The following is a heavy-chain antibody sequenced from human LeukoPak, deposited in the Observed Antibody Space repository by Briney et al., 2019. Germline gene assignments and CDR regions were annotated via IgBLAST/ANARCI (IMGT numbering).Heavy chain of an antibody. CDR2: ISYDGSNK. CDR3: AKDKSVVVVAAEYFQH. Sequence: GGSLRLSCAASGFTFSSYGMHWVRQAPGKGLEWVVVISYDGSNKYYADSVKGRFTISRDNSKNTLYLQMNSLRAEDTAVYYCAKDKSVVVVAAEYFQHWGQGTLVTVSS. J-gene: IGHJ1*01. V-gene: IGHV3-30*18. D-gene: IGHD2-15*01. CDR1: GFTFSSYG.